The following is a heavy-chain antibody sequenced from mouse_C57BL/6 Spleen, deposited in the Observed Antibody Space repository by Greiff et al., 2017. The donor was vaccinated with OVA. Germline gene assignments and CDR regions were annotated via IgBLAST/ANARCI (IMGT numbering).Heavy chain of an antibody. Sequence: VQLQQSGAELARPGASVKLSCKASGYTFTSYGISWVKQRTGQGLEWIGEIYPRSGNTYYNEKFKGKATLTADKSSSTAYMELRSLTSEDSAVYFCARLGIYYGYDGGGMDYWGQGTSVTVSS. CDR3: ARLGIYYGYDGGGMDY. CDR1: GYTFTSYG. D-gene: IGHD2-2*01. CDR2: IYPRSGNT. J-gene: IGHJ4*01. V-gene: IGHV1-81*01.